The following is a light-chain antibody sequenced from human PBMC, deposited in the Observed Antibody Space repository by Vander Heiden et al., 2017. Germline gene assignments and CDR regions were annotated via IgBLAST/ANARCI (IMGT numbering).Light chain of an antibody. J-gene: IGKJ4*01. CDR3: QQDGSSALT. Sequence: EIVLTQSPGTLSLSPGERATLSCRASQSVSSSYLAWYQQKPGQAPRLLIYGASSSATGIPDRFSGSGSGTDFTLTIIRLEPEDFAVYYCQQDGSSALTFGGGTKVEIK. CDR1: QSVSSSY. CDR2: GAS. V-gene: IGKV3-20*01.